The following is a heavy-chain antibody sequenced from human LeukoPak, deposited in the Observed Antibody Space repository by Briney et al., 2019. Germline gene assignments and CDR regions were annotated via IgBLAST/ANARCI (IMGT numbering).Heavy chain of an antibody. Sequence: GGSLRLSCAASGFTFSSYAMHWVRQAPGKGLEWVAVISYDGSNKYYADSVKGRFTISRDNSKNTLYLQMNSLRAEDTAVYYCARDLGNCISCGRGFDYWGQGTLVTVSS. J-gene: IGHJ4*02. CDR1: GFTFSSYA. CDR2: ISYDGSNK. D-gene: IGHD2-2*01. V-gene: IGHV3-30*04. CDR3: ARDLGNCISCGRGFDY.